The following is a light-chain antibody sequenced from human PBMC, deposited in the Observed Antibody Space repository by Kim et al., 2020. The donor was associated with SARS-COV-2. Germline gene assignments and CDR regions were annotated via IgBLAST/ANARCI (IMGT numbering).Light chain of an antibody. CDR3: QTWGTGIPV. Sequence: ASVQLTCALSSGHSSYAIAWHQQQQEKGPRYLMKLNGDGSNSKGDGIPDRFSGSSSGAERYLTISSLQSEDEADYYCQTWGTGIPVFGGGTQLTVL. J-gene: IGLJ3*02. CDR2: LNGDGSN. V-gene: IGLV4-69*01. CDR1: SGHSSYA.